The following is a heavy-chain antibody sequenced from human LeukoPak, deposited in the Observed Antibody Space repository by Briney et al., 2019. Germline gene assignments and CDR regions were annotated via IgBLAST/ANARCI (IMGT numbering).Heavy chain of an antibody. CDR2: IYTRGHT. CDR3: ARGRYCTATACYGGDAFDI. Sequence: PSETLSLTCTVSGGSISSYYWSWIRQPPGKGLEWIGRIYTRGHTNYNPSLKSRVSMSVDTSKSQFSLRLSSVTAADTAVYYCARGRYCTATACYGGDAFDIWGQGTVVTVSS. CDR1: GGSISSYY. D-gene: IGHD2-2*01. J-gene: IGHJ3*02. V-gene: IGHV4-4*07.